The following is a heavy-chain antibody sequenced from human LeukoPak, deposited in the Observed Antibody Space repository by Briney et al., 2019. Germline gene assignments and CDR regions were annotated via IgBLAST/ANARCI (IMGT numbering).Heavy chain of an antibody. Sequence: GASVKVSCKASGYTFTSYYMHWVRQAPGQGLEWMGIINPSGGRTSYAQKFQGRVTMTRDTSTSTVYMELSSLRSEDTAVYYCARAVGIAAAGTEDDYWGQGTLVTVSS. V-gene: IGHV1-46*01. CDR3: ARAVGIAAAGTEDDY. J-gene: IGHJ4*02. CDR2: INPSGGRT. D-gene: IGHD6-13*01. CDR1: GYTFTSYY.